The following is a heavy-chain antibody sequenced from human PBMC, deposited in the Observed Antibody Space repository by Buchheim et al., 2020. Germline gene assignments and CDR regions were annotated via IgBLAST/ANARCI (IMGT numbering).Heavy chain of an antibody. J-gene: IGHJ4*02. Sequence: QVQLQESGPGLVKPSQTLSLTCTVSGGSISSGDYYWSWIRQPPGKGLEWIWYIYYSGSTSYNPSLKSRVTISVDTSKNPFSLKLSSVTAADTAVYYCARAGRYYDSSGYYLDYWGQGTL. CDR1: GGSISSGDYY. V-gene: IGHV4-30-4*01. CDR3: ARAGRYYDSSGYYLDY. CDR2: IYYSGST. D-gene: IGHD3-22*01.